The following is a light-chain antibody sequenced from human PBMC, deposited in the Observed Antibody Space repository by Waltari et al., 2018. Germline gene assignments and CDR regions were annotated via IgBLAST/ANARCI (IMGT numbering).Light chain of an antibody. CDR2: YAS. CDR1: RGIDSY. J-gene: IGKJ5*01. V-gene: IGKV1-39*01. Sequence: DIQMTQSPSSLSTSVGDRVTITCRASRGIDSYLNWYQQRPGRAPKLLIYYASALQREVPTRFSGGGIRPEFTLTINNLQPEDVATYFCQQSYSPPFTFGQGTRLEI. CDR3: QQSYSPPFT.